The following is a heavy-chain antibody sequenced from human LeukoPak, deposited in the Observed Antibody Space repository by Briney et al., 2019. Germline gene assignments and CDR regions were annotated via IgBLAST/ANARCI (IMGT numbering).Heavy chain of an antibody. CDR2: IRYDGSNK. J-gene: IGHJ4*02. CDR1: GFTFSSYG. CDR3: AKDRLGIVVVVAATGYFDY. Sequence: PGGSLRLSCAASGFTFSSYGMHWVRQAPGKGLEWVAFIRYDGSNKYYADSVKGRFTISRDNSKNTLYLQMNSLRAEDTAVYYCAKDRLGIVVVVAATGYFDYWGQETLVTVS. D-gene: IGHD2-15*01. V-gene: IGHV3-30*02.